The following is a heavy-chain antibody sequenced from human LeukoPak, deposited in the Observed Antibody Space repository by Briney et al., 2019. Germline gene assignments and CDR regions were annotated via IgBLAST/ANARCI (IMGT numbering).Heavy chain of an antibody. CDR1: GGSISTYY. D-gene: IGHD3-10*01. CDR2: IDNSGTA. V-gene: IGHV4-59*01. CDR3: ASQTYDGVGSARGWFDS. Sequence: SETLSLTCSVSGGSISTYYCNWIRQSPGKGLEWIANIDNSGTAMYNPSLRSRITVSFDTSTKQFSLTMKSVTAADTAVYYCASQTYDGVGSARGWFDSWGQGTLVSVSS. J-gene: IGHJ5*01.